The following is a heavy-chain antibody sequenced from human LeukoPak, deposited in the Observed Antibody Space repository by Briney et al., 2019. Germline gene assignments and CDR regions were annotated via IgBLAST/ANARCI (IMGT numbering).Heavy chain of an antibody. D-gene: IGHD3-22*01. CDR1: GFTFSSYS. J-gene: IGHJ4*02. Sequence: GGSLRLSCAASGFTFSSYSMNWVRQAPGKGLEWVSYISSSSSTIYYADSVKGRFTISRDNAKNSLYLQMNSLRADDTAVYYCTRHPEGVYYYDSSGLGYWGEGTLLTVSS. V-gene: IGHV3-48*04. CDR3: TRHPEGVYYYDSSGLGY. CDR2: ISSSSSTI.